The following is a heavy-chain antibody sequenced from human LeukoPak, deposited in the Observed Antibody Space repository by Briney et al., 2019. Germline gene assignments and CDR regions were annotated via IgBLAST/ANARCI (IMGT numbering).Heavy chain of an antibody. Sequence: ASVKVSCKASGYTFTGYYMHWVRQAPGQGLEWMGWINPNSGVTNYAQKFQGRVTMARDTSISTAYMELSRLRSDDTAVYYCARGRGGTVTTKLNWFDPWGQGTLVTVSS. V-gene: IGHV1-2*02. J-gene: IGHJ5*02. D-gene: IGHD4-17*01. CDR1: GYTFTGYY. CDR2: INPNSGVT. CDR3: ARGRGGTVTTKLNWFDP.